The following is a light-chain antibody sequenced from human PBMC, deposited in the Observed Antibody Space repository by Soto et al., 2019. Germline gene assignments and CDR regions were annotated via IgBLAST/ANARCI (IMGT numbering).Light chain of an antibody. CDR1: QSVSSN. CDR3: QQYGSSPLWT. J-gene: IGKJ1*01. V-gene: IGKV3-20*01. CDR2: GAS. Sequence: EIVMTQSPATLSVSPGDRATLSCRASQSVSSNLAWYQQKPGQAPRLLIYGASSRATGIPDRFSGSGSGTDFTLNISRREPEDFAGYYCQQYGSSPLWTLVHGTKVDIK.